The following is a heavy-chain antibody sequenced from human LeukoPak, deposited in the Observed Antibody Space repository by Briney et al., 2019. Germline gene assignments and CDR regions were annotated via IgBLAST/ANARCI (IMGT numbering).Heavy chain of an antibody. D-gene: IGHD1-26*01. J-gene: IGHJ4*02. CDR3: ARDRHSHSGSSLADY. CDR2: IWYDGSNK. Sequence: GGSLRLSCAASGFTFSSYGMHWVRQAPGKGLEWVAVIWYDGSNKYYADSVKGRFTISRDNSKNTLYLQMNSLRAEDTAVYYCARDRHSHSGSSLADYWGQGTLVTVSS. V-gene: IGHV3-33*01. CDR1: GFTFSSYG.